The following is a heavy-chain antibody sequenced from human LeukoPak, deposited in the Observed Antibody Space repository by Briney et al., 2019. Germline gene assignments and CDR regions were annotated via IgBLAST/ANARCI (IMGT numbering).Heavy chain of an antibody. V-gene: IGHV4-30-4*08. Sequence: SQTLSLTCTVSGGSISSGDYYWSWIRQPPGKGLEWIGYIYYSGSAYYNPSLKSRVTISVDTSKNQFSPKLSSVTAADTAVYYCARGHGSGLEWLLSWFDHWGQGTLVTVSS. J-gene: IGHJ5*02. CDR2: IYYSGSA. CDR3: ARGHGSGLEWLLSWFDH. CDR1: GGSISSGDYY. D-gene: IGHD3-3*01.